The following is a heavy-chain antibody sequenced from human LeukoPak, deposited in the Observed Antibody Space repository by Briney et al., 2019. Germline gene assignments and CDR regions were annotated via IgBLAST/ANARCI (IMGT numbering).Heavy chain of an antibody. D-gene: IGHD5-12*01. CDR3: ARGWVATGYYFDY. J-gene: IGHJ4*02. CDR1: GFTFSSYW. Sequence: GSLRLSCAASGFTFSSYWMTWIRQPAGKGLEWIGRIETSGNTNYKPSLKSRVTMSVDTSKNQFSLKLSSVTAADTAVYYCARGWVATGYYFDYWGQGTLVTVSS. V-gene: IGHV4-4*07. CDR2: IETSGNT.